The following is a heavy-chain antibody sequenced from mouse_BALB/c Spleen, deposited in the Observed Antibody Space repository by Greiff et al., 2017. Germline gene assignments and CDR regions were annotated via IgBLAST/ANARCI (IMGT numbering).Heavy chain of an antibody. Sequence: EVQVVESGGGLVQPGGSRKLSCAASGFTFSSFGMHWVRQAPEKGLEWVAYISSGSSTIYYADTVKGRFTISRDNPKNTLFLQMTSLRSEDTAMYYCARRNYGNDYWGQGTTLTVSS. J-gene: IGHJ2*01. CDR3: ARRNYGNDY. D-gene: IGHD2-1*01. CDR1: GFTFSSFG. V-gene: IGHV5-17*02. CDR2: ISSGSSTI.